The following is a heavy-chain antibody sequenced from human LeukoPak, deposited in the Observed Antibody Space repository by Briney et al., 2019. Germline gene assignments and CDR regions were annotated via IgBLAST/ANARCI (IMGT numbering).Heavy chain of an antibody. CDR3: ASGDPIASAWGVDY. CDR1: GYTFTGYY. CDR2: INPNSGGT. J-gene: IGHJ4*02. D-gene: IGHD6-13*01. V-gene: IGHV1-2*02. Sequence: ASVTVSCKASGYTFTGYYMHWVRQAPGQGLEWMGWINPNSGGTNYAQKFQGRVTMTRDTSISTAYMELSRLRSDDTAVYYCASGDPIASAWGVDYWGQGTLVTVSS.